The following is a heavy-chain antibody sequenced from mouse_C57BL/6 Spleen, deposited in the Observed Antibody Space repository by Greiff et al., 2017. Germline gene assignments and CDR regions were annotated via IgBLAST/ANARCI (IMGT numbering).Heavy chain of an antibody. Sequence: QVQLQQSGPELVKPGASVKISCKASGYAFSSSWMNWVKQRPGKGLEWIGRIYPGDGDTNYNGKFKGKATLAAEKSSSAAYMQLSSLTSEDSAVYFCARFGNYDYAMDYWGQGTSVTVAS. CDR1: GYAFSSSW. CDR3: ARFGNYDYAMDY. V-gene: IGHV1-82*01. CDR2: IYPGDGDT. J-gene: IGHJ4*01. D-gene: IGHD2-1*01.